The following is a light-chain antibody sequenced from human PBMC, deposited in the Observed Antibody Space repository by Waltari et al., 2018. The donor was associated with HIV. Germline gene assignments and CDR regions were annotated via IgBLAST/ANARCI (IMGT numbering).Light chain of an antibody. Sequence: DIQMTQFPSSLSASIGDSVKISCRANQSIVNYLNWYQQRLGKAPKLLIYGASRLQSGVSSRFSGRGAGTAFSLSISSLQPEDFATYHCQQSYSTPTTFGQGT. CDR1: QSIVNY. J-gene: IGKJ2*01. V-gene: IGKV1-39*01. CDR3: QQSYSTPTT. CDR2: GAS.